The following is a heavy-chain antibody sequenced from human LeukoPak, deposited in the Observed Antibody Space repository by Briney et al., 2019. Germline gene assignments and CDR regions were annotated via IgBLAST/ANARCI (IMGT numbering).Heavy chain of an antibody. V-gene: IGHV3-53*01. J-gene: IGHJ6*02. Sequence: PGGSLRLSCAASGFTVSSNYMSWVRQAPGKGLEGVSVIYSGGSTYYADSVKGRFTISRDNSKNTLYLQMNSLRAEDTAVYYCARDRRATQGYSSGWQQGVGYYYYGMDVWGQGTMVTVSS. CDR1: GFTVSSNY. D-gene: IGHD6-19*01. CDR2: IYSGGST. CDR3: ARDRRATQGYSSGWQQGVGYYYYGMDV.